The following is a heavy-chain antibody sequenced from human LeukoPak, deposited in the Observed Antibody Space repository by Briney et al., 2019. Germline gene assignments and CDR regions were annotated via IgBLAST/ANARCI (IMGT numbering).Heavy chain of an antibody. Sequence: EASVKVSCTASGYTFTGYYMHWVRQAPGQGLEWMGWINPNSGGTNYAQKFQGRVTMTRDTSISTAYMVLSRLRSDDTGVYYCARGERSSSANWFDPWGQGTLVTVSS. V-gene: IGHV1-2*02. J-gene: IGHJ5*02. CDR3: ARGERSSSANWFDP. D-gene: IGHD6-6*01. CDR2: INPNSGGT. CDR1: GYTFTGYY.